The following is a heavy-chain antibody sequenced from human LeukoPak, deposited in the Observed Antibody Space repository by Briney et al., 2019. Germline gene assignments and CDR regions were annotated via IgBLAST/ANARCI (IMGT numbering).Heavy chain of an antibody. D-gene: IGHD1-26*01. CDR3: ARSIPNSPVGAMVS. Sequence: GGSLRLSCAASGFTFSSYSMNWVRQAPGKGLAWVSYISSSSSTIYYADSVKGRFTISRDNAKNSLYLQMNSLRAEDTAVYYCARSIPNSPVGAMVSWGQGTLVTVSS. V-gene: IGHV3-48*01. CDR2: ISSSSSTI. CDR1: GFTFSSYS. J-gene: IGHJ5*02.